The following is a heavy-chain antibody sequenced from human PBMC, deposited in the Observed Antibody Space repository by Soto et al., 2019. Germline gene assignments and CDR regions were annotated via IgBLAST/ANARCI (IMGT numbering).Heavy chain of an antibody. CDR2: IDPSDPYT. J-gene: IGHJ4*02. D-gene: IGHD3-3*01. V-gene: IGHV5-10-1*01. Sequence: GESLKISCKGSGYSFTSYWISWVRQMPGKGLEWMGRIDPSDPYTNYSPSFQGHVTISADKSISTAYLQWSSLKASDTAMYYCARHGAITGGYYDFWSGYSSHFDYWGQGTLVTVSS. CDR3: ARHGAITGGYYDFWSGYSSHFDY. CDR1: GYSFTSYW.